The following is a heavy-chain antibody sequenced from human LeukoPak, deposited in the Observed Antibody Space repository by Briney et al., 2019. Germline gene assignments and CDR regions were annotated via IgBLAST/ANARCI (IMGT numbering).Heavy chain of an antibody. D-gene: IGHD6-19*01. CDR2: IYYSGST. V-gene: IGHV4-39*01. CDR3: ATHRSGWYEFDS. J-gene: IGHJ4*02. Sequence: PSETLSLICASSGDSIVSSTSYWCWIRQPRGKGLEWIGSIYYSGSTYYNPSLRVTISLDTSKNQFSLKLNSVTAPDTAVYYCATHRSGWYEFDSWGQGTLVTVSS. CDR1: GDSIVSSTSY.